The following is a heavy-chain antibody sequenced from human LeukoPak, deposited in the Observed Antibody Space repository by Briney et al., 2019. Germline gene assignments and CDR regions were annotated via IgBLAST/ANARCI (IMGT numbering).Heavy chain of an antibody. D-gene: IGHD2/OR15-2a*01. V-gene: IGHV3-30*03. Sequence: GGSLRLSCAASGFTFSSYGMHWVRQAPCKGLEWGAVISYDGSNKYYADSVKGRFIISRDNSKNSLYLQMNSLRAEDTAVYYCARDVRNRFWGQGTLVTVSS. J-gene: IGHJ4*02. CDR3: ARDVRNRF. CDR2: ISYDGSNK. CDR1: GFTFSSYG.